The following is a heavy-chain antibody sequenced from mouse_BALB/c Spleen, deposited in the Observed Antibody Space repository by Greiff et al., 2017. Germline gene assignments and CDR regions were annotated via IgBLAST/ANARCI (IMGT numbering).Heavy chain of an antibody. CDR2: IDPANGNT. D-gene: IGHD1-1*01. CDR3: ARLYYYGSSYNDAMDY. CDR1: GFNIKDTY. V-gene: IGHV14-3*02. J-gene: IGHJ4*01. Sequence: VQLQQSGAELVKPGASVKLSCTASGFNIKDTYMHWVKQRPEQGLEWIGRIDPANGNTKYDPKFQGKATITADTSSNTAYLQLSSLTSEDTAVYYCARLYYYGSSYNDAMDYWGQGTSVTVSS.